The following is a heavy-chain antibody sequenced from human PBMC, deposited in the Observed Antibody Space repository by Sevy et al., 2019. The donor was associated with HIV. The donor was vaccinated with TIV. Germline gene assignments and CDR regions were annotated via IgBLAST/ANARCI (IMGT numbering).Heavy chain of an antibody. CDR1: GGSFSGYY. V-gene: IGHV4-34*01. CDR2: IMPGGIT. CDR3: ARGQWEHPF. D-gene: IGHD1-26*01. Sequence: ETLSLTCAVYGGSFSGYYWTWIRQPPGKGLEWIGEIMPGGITNYNPSLKSRVTISIDTSKNQFSLKVKSVTAADTAIYYCARGQWEHPFWGQGTQVTVSS. J-gene: IGHJ4*02.